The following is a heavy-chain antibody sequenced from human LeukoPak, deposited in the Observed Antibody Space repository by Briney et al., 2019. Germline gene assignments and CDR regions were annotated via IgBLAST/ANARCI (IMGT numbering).Heavy chain of an antibody. CDR2: ITDAVGST. CDR1: GFTFSSSS. J-gene: IGHJ4*02. V-gene: IGHV3-23*01. Sequence: GGSLRLSCAASGFTFSSSSISWVRQAPGKGLEWVSAITDAVGSTHYADSVKGRFTISRDNSKNTLYLQMNSLRAEDTAVYYCAKDQADYWGQGTLVTVSS. CDR3: AKDQADY.